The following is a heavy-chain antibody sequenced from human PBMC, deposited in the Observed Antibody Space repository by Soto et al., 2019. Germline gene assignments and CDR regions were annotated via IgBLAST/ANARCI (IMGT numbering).Heavy chain of an antibody. J-gene: IGHJ6*02. CDR3: ATHRGGSSWYYDYYGMDV. D-gene: IGHD6-13*01. Sequence: GESLKISCKGSGYSFTSYWIGWERQMRGKGQKRMGIIHPGDSDTRYSPSFQGQVTISADKSISTAYLQWSSLKASDTAMYYCATHRGGSSWYYDYYGMDVWGQGTTVTVSS. CDR2: IHPGDSDT. CDR1: GYSFTSYW. V-gene: IGHV5-51*01.